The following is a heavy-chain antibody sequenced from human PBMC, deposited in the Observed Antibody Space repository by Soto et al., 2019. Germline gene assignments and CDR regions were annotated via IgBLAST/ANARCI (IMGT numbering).Heavy chain of an antibody. CDR3: ARDFVVVVAATYYYYYYYGMDV. J-gene: IGHJ6*02. CDR1: GYTFTGYY. Sequence: AAVKVSCKASGYTFTGYYMHWVRQAPGQGLEWMGWINPNSGGTNYAQRFQGWVTMTRDTSISTAYMELSRLRSDDTAVYYCARDFVVVVAATYYYYYYYGMDVWGQGTPVTVSS. D-gene: IGHD2-15*01. CDR2: INPNSGGT. V-gene: IGHV1-2*04.